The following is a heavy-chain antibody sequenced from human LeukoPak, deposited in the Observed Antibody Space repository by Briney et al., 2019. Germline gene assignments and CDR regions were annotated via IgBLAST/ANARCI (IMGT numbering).Heavy chain of an antibody. V-gene: IGHV1-69*13. CDR3: ARDPGLDYYYYGMDV. CDR1: GYTFTSYY. J-gene: IGHJ6*02. Sequence: GASVKVSCKASGYTFTSYYMHWVRQAPGQGLEWMGGIIPIFGTANYAQKFQGRVTITADESTSTAYMELSSLRSEDTAVYYCARDPGLDYYYYGMDVWGQGTTVTVSS. D-gene: IGHD3/OR15-3a*01. CDR2: IIPIFGTA.